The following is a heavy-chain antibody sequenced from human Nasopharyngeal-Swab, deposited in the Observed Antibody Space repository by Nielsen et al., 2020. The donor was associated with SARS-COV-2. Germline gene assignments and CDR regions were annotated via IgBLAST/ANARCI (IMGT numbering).Heavy chain of an antibody. Sequence: VREMPGKGLEWMGIVYPGDSDTRYSPSFQGQVTISADKAISTAYLQWSSLKASDTAMYYCARPVVPAAPFHYYWGQGTLVTVSS. J-gene: IGHJ4*02. D-gene: IGHD2-2*01. CDR2: VYPGDSDT. V-gene: IGHV5-51*01. CDR3: ARPVVPAAPFHYY.